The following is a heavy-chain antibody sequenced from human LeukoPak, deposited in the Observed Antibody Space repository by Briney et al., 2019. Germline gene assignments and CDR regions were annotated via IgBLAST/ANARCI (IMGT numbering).Heavy chain of an antibody. V-gene: IGHV3-7*01. D-gene: IGHD3-16*02. Sequence: GGSLRLSCVASGFTFSWYWMSLVRQAPGKGLEWVANMKQDGRDSHYVDSVKGRFTISRDYAKRSVDLEMNSLRAEDTAVYYCAFGGVIAWYFDYWGQGTLVTVSS. CDR3: AFGGVIAWYFDY. CDR2: MKQDGRDS. J-gene: IGHJ4*02. CDR1: GFTFSWYW.